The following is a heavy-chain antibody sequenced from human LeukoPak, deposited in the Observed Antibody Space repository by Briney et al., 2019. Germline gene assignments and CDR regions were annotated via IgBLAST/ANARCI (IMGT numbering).Heavy chain of an antibody. CDR3: ARMRSGRFDF. Sequence: SQTLSLTCAISGDSVSSNSATWNWIRQSPSRGLEWLGRTYYNSKWYSYYAVSVQSRLSIRGDTSKNQFSLHLNSVTPEDTAVYYCARMRSGRFDFWGKGTLVTVSS. CDR2: TYYNSKWYS. V-gene: IGHV6-1*01. J-gene: IGHJ4*02. CDR1: GDSVSSNSAT. D-gene: IGHD1-1*01.